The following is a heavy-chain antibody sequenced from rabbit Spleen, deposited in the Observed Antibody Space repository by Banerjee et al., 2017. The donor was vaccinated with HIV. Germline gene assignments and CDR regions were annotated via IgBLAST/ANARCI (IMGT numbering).Heavy chain of an antibody. J-gene: IGHJ4*01. D-gene: IGHD8-1*01. CDR3: ARDAGSGDYIDGYFNL. CDR2: IDSGSSGFT. Sequence: QEQLEESGGDLVKPGASLTLTCTASGVSFSISSYMCWVRQAPGKGLEWIACIDSGSSGFTYFATWAKGRFTISKTSSTTVTLQMTSLTVADTATYFCARDAGSGDYIDGYFNLWGPGTLVTVS. V-gene: IGHV1S45*01. CDR1: GVSFSISSY.